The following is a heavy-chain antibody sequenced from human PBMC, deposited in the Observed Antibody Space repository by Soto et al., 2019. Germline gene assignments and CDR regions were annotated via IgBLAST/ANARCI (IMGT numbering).Heavy chain of an antibody. CDR1: GFTFSAYW. CDR3: ARGPRVSSTGTGAH. D-gene: IGHD1-1*01. J-gene: IGHJ4*02. V-gene: IGHV3-74*01. Sequence: GGSLRLSCAVSGFTFSAYWMHWGRQVPGKGLTWVSRISDDGSTATYADSVKGRFVISRDNAKNSPYLEMNTLRVDDSGLYYCARGPRVSSTGTGAHWGRGTLVTVSS. CDR2: ISDDGSTA.